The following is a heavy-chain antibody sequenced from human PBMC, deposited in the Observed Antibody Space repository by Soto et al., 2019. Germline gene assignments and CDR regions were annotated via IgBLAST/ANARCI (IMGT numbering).Heavy chain of an antibody. D-gene: IGHD3-9*01. CDR1: GGTFSSYA. CDR2: IIPIFGTA. Sequence: EASVKVSCKASGGTFSSYAISWVRQAPGQGLEWMGGIIPIFGTANYAQKFQGRVTITADESTSTAYMELSSLRSEDTAVYYCATAPYYDILTGYYIYYYYGMDVWGQGTTVTVSS. V-gene: IGHV1-69*13. J-gene: IGHJ6*02. CDR3: ATAPYYDILTGYYIYYYYGMDV.